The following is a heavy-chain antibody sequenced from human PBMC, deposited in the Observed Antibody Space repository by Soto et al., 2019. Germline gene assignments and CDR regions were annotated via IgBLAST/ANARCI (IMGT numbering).Heavy chain of an antibody. Sequence: QVQLQESGPGLVKPSETLSLTCTVSGGSINSYYWSWIRQPPGKGLEWIGYIYYSGSTNYNPSLKGRATIPVDPSKNQFTLKLSSVTAADTAVYYCARVPWQWLGGYAFDIWGQGTMVTVSS. V-gene: IGHV4-59*01. CDR1: GGSINSYY. CDR2: IYYSGST. J-gene: IGHJ3*02. D-gene: IGHD6-19*01. CDR3: ARVPWQWLGGYAFDI.